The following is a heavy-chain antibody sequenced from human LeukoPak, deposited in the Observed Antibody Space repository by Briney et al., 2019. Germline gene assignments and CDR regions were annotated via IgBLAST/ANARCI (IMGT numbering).Heavy chain of an antibody. CDR2: ISYDGSNK. Sequence: GGSLRLSCAASGFTFSSYGMHWVRQAPGKGLEWVAVISYDGSNKYYADSVKGRFTISRDNSKNTLYLQMNSLRAEDTAVYYCARRSLFDYWGQGTLVTVSS. J-gene: IGHJ4*02. CDR3: ARRSLFDY. V-gene: IGHV3-30*03. CDR1: GFTFSSYG.